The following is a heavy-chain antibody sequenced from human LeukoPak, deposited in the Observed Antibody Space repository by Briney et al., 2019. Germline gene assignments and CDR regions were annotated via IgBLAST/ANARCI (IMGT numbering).Heavy chain of an antibody. CDR1: GGSISSSSYY. J-gene: IGHJ4*02. Sequence: PSETLSLTCTVSGGSISSSSYYWGWIRQPPGKGLEWIGTMYHSGSTYYNPSLKSRVTISVDTAKNQFSLKLSSVTAADTAVYYCARDRSSSSFDYWGQGTLVTVSS. CDR3: ARDRSSSSFDY. CDR2: MYHSGST. D-gene: IGHD6-6*01. V-gene: IGHV4-39*02.